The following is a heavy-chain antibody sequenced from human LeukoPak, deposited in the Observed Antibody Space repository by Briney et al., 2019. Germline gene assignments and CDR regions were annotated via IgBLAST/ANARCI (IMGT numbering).Heavy chain of an antibody. CDR3: ARSYGAQRTCDY. J-gene: IGHJ4*02. CDR1: GFTFSDYS. D-gene: IGHD4-17*01. CDR2: ISSTSSTI. Sequence: GGSLRLSCAATGFTFSDYSMNWVRQAPGKGLEWVSYISSTSSTIFYAGSEKGRFTISRDNAKNSLYLQMDSLRAEDTAVYYCARSYGAQRTCDYWGQGTLVTVSS. V-gene: IGHV3-48*01.